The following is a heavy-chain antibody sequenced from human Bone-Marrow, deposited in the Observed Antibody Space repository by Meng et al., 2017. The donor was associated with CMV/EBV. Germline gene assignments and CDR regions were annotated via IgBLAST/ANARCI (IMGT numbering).Heavy chain of an antibody. CDR2: IYYSGST. Sequence: SETLSLTCTVSGGSISSGDYYWSWIRQPPGKGLEWIGYIYYSGSTNYNPSLKSRVTISVDTSKNQFSLKLSSVTAADTAVYYCARDSGVDRDFWFDPWGQRTLVTVSS. V-gene: IGHV4-61*08. D-gene: IGHD3-10*01. CDR3: ARDSGVDRDFWFDP. J-gene: IGHJ5*02. CDR1: GGSISSGDYY.